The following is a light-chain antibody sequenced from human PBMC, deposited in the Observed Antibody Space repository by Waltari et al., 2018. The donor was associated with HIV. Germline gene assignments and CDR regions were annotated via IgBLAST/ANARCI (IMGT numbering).Light chain of an antibody. CDR3: CSYAGTYTYV. V-gene: IGLV2-11*01. CDR1: SSDVGDYNS. J-gene: IGLJ1*01. CDR2: DVS. Sequence: QSALTQPRSVSGSPGQSVTISCTGPSSDVGDYNSVSWYQQHPGKAPKLMIYDVSKWPSGVPDRFSGSKSGNTASLTISGLQAEDEADYYCCSYAGTYTYVFGTGTKVTVL.